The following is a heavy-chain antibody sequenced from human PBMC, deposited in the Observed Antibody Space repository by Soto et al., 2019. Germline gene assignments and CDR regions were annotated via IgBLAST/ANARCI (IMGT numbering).Heavy chain of an antibody. CDR2: ISSTSGTI. CDR1: GFVFSTYS. Sequence: LRLSCEASGFVFSTYSMNWVRQAPGKGLEWISYISSTSGTIYYADSVKGRFTIFRDNAKNSLFLQMNGLRDDDTAVYYCANQKIRFSVAGTLYGLGVWGQGTTVTVSS. V-gene: IGHV3-48*02. CDR3: ANQKIRFSVAGTLYGLGV. J-gene: IGHJ6*02. D-gene: IGHD6-19*01.